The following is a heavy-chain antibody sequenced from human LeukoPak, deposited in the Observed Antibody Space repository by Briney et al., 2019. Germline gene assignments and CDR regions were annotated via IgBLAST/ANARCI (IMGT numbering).Heavy chain of an antibody. CDR1: GFTFSSYA. V-gene: IGHV3-23*01. CDR2: ISGSGGST. CDR3: AKGTGPVTTQSYYYYYGMDV. Sequence: GGSLSLSCAASGFTFSSYAMSWVRQAPGKGLEWVSAISGSGGSTYYADSVKGRFTISRDNSKNTLYLQMNSLRAEDTAVYYCAKGTGPVTTQSYYYYYGMDVWGQGTTVTVSS. J-gene: IGHJ6*02. D-gene: IGHD4-17*01.